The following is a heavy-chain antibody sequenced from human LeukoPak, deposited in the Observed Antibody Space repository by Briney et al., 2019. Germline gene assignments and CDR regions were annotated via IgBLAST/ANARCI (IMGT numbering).Heavy chain of an antibody. J-gene: IGHJ4*02. D-gene: IGHD3-22*01. V-gene: IGHV3-48*03. Sequence: PGGSLRLSCAASGFTFSSYEMNWVRQAPGTGLEWVSYISSSGSIIYYADSVKGRFTISRDNAKNSLYLQMNSLRAEDTAVYYCARIANYYDSSGRWGQGTLVTVSS. CDR2: ISSSGSII. CDR1: GFTFSSYE. CDR3: ARIANYYDSSGR.